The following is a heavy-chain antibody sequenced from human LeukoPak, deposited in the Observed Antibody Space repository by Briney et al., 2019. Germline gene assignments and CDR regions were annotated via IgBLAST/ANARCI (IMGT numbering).Heavy chain of an antibody. Sequence: GGSLRLSCAASGFTFSSYAVHWVRQAPGKGLEYVSAISSNGGSAYYANSVKGRFTISRDNSKNTLYLQMGSLRAEDMAVYYCATFGVVIRYFDYWGQGTLVTVSS. V-gene: IGHV3-64*01. J-gene: IGHJ4*02. CDR3: ATFGVVIRYFDY. CDR1: GFTFSSYA. D-gene: IGHD3-3*01. CDR2: ISSNGGSA.